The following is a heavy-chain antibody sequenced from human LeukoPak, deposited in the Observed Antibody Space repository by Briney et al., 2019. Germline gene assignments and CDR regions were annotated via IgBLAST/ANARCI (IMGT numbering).Heavy chain of an antibody. V-gene: IGHV4-4*07. CDR2: IYSSGST. CDR1: GGSANSYY. D-gene: IGHD2-2*01. CDR3: ARIKASSTSWTFDQ. Sequence: SSETLSLTCSVSGGSANSYYWSWIRQSGGKGLEWIGRIYSSGSTVYNPSLNSRLTMSIDTSKNQFSLTLKSVTATDTAVYYCARIKASSTSWTFDQWGQGALVTVSS. J-gene: IGHJ4*02.